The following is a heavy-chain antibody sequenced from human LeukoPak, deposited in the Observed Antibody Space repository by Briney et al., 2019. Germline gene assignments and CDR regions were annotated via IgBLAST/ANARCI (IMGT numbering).Heavy chain of an antibody. CDR1: GFTFSNYG. V-gene: IGHV3-53*01. CDR2: IYSGGST. D-gene: IGHD5-24*01. CDR3: ARGGAGQVATMPFDY. Sequence: GGSLRLSCAASGFTFSNYGMSWVRQAPRKGLEWVSVIYSGGSTYYADSVKGRFTISRDNSKNTLYLQMNSLRAEDTAVYYCARGGAGQVATMPFDYWGQGTLVTVSS. J-gene: IGHJ4*02.